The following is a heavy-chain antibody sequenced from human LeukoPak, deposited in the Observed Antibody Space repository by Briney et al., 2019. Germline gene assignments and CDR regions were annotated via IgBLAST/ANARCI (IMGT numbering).Heavy chain of an antibody. D-gene: IGHD6-13*01. Sequence: SSQTLSLTCTVSGGSISSGDYYWSWIRQPPGKGLEWIGYIYYSGSTYYNPSLKSRVTISVDTSRNQFSLKLSSVTAADTAVYYCARDLEAAAAPDYWCQGTLVTVSS. CDR2: IYYSGST. CDR3: ARDLEAAAAPDY. J-gene: IGHJ4*02. V-gene: IGHV4-30-4*08. CDR1: GGSISSGDYY.